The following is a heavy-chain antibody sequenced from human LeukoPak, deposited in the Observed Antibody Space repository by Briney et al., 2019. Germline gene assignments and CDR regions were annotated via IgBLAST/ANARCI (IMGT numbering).Heavy chain of an antibody. CDR3: ARDHNREIIRDLGYYDFWSGLYLRGGFDY. J-gene: IGHJ4*02. CDR2: ISYDGSNK. Sequence: GGSLRLSCAASGFTFSSYAMHWVRQAPGKGLEWVAVISYDGSNKYYADSVKGRFTISRDNSKNTLYLQMNSLRAEDTAVYYCARDHNREIIRDLGYYDFWSGLYLRGGFDYWGQGTLVTVSS. V-gene: IGHV3-30-3*01. D-gene: IGHD3-3*01. CDR1: GFTFSSYA.